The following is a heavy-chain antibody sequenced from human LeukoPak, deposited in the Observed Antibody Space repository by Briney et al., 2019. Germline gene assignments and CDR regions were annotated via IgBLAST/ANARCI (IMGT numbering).Heavy chain of an antibody. CDR3: ARGYSGSYLLAPFDY. CDR2: ISYDGSNK. CDR1: GFTFSSYA. Sequence: GGSLRLSCAASGFTFSSYAMHWVRQAPGKGLEWVAVISYDGSNKYYADSVKGRFTISRDNSKNTLYLQMNSLRAEDTAVYYCARGYSGSYLLAPFDYWGQGILVTVSS. D-gene: IGHD1-26*01. V-gene: IGHV3-30-3*01. J-gene: IGHJ4*02.